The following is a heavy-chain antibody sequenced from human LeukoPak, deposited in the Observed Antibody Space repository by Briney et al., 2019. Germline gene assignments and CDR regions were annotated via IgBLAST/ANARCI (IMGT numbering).Heavy chain of an antibody. D-gene: IGHD3-10*01. CDR2: IYTSGST. CDR3: ARGGGSGSPNWFDP. J-gene: IGHJ5*02. V-gene: IGHV4-4*07. Sequence: SETLSLTCTVSGGSISSYYWSWIRQPAGKGLEWIGRIYTSGSTNYNPSLKSRVTMSVDTSKNQFSLKLSSVTAADTAVYYCARGGGSGSPNWFDPWGQGTLVTVSS. CDR1: GGSISSYY.